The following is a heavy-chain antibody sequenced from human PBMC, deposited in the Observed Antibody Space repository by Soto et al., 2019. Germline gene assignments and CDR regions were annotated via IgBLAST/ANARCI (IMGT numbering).Heavy chain of an antibody. V-gene: IGHV1-3*01. CDR1: RYTFTSYA. Sequence: ASVKVSCKPSRYTFTSYAMHLFRDPSGQRLEWILWISAGNGNTKYSQKFQGRVTITRDTSASTAYMELSSLRSEDTAVYYCARRYFSSTSCYFDYGAGGTLVSVSS. D-gene: IGHD2-2*01. CDR3: ARRYFSSTSCYFDY. CDR2: ISAGNGNT. J-gene: IGHJ4*02.